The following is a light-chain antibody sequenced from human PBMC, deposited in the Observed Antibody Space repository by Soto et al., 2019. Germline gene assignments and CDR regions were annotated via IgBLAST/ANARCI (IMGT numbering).Light chain of an antibody. CDR1: QSISSY. Sequence: DLQITQSPSSLSASVGDRVTLTCRASQSISSYLNWYQQKPGKAPKLLIYAASSLQSGVPSRFSGSGSGTDFTLTISSLQPEDFATYYCQQSYSTPITFGQGTRLEI. CDR3: QQSYSTPIT. V-gene: IGKV1-39*01. CDR2: AAS. J-gene: IGKJ5*01.